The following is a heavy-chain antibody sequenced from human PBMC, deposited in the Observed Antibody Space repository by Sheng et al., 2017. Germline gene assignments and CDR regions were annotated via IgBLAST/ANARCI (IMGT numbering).Heavy chain of an antibody. CDR1: GGSFSGYY. J-gene: IGHJ6*02. Sequence: QVQLQQWGAGLLKPSETLSLTCAVYGGSFSGYYWSWIRQPPGKGLEWIGEINHSGSTNYNPSLKSRVTISVDTSKNQFSLKLSSVTAADTAVYYCARGRYCSSTSCYFSNYYYYGMDVWGQGTTVTVSS. D-gene: IGHD2-2*01. CDR2: INHSGST. V-gene: IGHV4-34*01. CDR3: ARGRYCSSTSCYFSNYYYYGMDV.